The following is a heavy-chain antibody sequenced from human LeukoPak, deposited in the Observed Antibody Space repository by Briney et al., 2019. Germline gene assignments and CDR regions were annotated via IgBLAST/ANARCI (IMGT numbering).Heavy chain of an antibody. D-gene: IGHD4-11*01. V-gene: IGHV3-11*01. CDR1: GLTFSDYY. Sequence: SGGSLRLSCAASGLTFSDYYMSWIRQTPGKGLEWVSCISSSGGTIYYADSVKGRFTISRDNAKNSLYLQMNSLRAEDTAVYYCARARDSNYRFDPWGQGTLVTVSS. CDR2: ISSSGGTI. CDR3: ARARDSNYRFDP. J-gene: IGHJ5*02.